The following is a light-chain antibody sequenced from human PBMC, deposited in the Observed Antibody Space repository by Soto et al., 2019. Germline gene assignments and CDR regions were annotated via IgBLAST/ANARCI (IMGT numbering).Light chain of an antibody. Sequence: EIVLTQSPGTLSLSPGERATLSCRASQSVRSDYLAWYQQKPGQAPRLLIYAASRRATGIPDRFSGSGSGTDFTLSISRLEPEDFAVYYCQQYDIPRTFGQGTKVEV. CDR2: AAS. CDR1: QSVRSDY. CDR3: QQYDIPRT. V-gene: IGKV3-20*01. J-gene: IGKJ2*01.